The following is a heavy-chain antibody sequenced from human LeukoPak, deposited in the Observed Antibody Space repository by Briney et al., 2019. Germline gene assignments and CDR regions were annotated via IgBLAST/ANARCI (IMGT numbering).Heavy chain of an antibody. CDR1: GYTFTSYY. J-gene: IGHJ4*02. D-gene: IGHD3-10*01. Sequence: GASVKVSCKASGYTFTSYYMHWVRQAPGQGLEWMGWINPNSGGTNYAQKFQGRVTMTRDTSISTAYMELSRLRSDDTAVYYCARVKSLLWFGELFDYWGQGTLVTVSS. CDR3: ARVKSLLWFGELFDY. CDR2: INPNSGGT. V-gene: IGHV1-2*02.